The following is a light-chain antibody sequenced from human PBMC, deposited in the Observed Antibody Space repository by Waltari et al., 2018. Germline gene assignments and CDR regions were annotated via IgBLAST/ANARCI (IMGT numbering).Light chain of an antibody. CDR3: QTWVTGIRV. Sequence: QIVLTQSPSASASLGASVRLTCTLSRGHSGYAIPWHQQVPEKGPRYLMNIESDGSHSKGDGIPDRFSGSSSGAERYLTISNLHSEDEADYYCQTWVTGIRVFGGGTKLTVL. CDR1: RGHSGYA. J-gene: IGLJ3*02. CDR2: IESDGSH. V-gene: IGLV4-69*01.